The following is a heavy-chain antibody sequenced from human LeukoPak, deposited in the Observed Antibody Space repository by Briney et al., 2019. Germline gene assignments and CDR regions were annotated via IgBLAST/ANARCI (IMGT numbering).Heavy chain of an antibody. D-gene: IGHD3-22*01. J-gene: IGHJ4*02. CDR3: ARAMYYYDSSGYYHRPFDY. CDR1: GFTFSSYT. Sequence: GGSLRLSCAASGFTFSSYTMSWVRQAPGKGLEWVSSISSSSSYIYYADSVKGRFTISRDNAKNSLYLQMNSLRAEDTAVYYCARAMYYYDSSGYYHRPFDYWGQGTLVTVSS. CDR2: ISSSSSYI. V-gene: IGHV3-21*01.